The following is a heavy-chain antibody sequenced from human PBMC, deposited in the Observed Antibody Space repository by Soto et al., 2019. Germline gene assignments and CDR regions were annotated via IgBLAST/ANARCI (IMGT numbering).Heavy chain of an antibody. V-gene: IGHV3-30-3*01. Sequence: GGSLRLSCAASGFTFSSYAMHWVRQAPGKGLEWVAVISYDGSNKYYADSVKGRFTISRDNSKNTLYLQMNSLRAEDTAVYYCARGRLRYDILTGYYPYYFDYWGQGTLVTVSS. J-gene: IGHJ4*02. CDR1: GFTFSSYA. CDR3: ARGRLRYDILTGYYPYYFDY. CDR2: ISYDGSNK. D-gene: IGHD3-9*01.